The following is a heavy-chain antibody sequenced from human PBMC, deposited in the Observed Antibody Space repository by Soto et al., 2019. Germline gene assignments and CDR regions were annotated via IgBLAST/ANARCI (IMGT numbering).Heavy chain of an antibody. Sequence: GESLKISCKGSGYSFAGYWITWVRQKTGKGLEWMGRIDPSDSYTNYSPSFQGHVTISADKSISTAYLQWSSLKASDTAMYYCARHDIAAAGQDLDYWGQGTLVTVSS. J-gene: IGHJ4*02. CDR1: GYSFAGYW. V-gene: IGHV5-10-1*01. CDR2: IDPSDSYT. D-gene: IGHD6-13*01. CDR3: ARHDIAAAGQDLDY.